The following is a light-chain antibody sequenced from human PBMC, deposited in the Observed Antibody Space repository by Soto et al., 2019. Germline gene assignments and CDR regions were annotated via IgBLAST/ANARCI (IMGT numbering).Light chain of an antibody. CDR1: QGIRID. CDR3: QQSYSTPVT. J-gene: IGKJ4*01. Sequence: QMTQAPSSPSASIGDRVTITCRASQGIRIDLGWYQQKPGKAPKLLIYAASNLHSGVPSRFSGSGSGTDFTLTISSLQPEDFATYYCQQSYSTPVTFGEGTKVDIK. CDR2: AAS. V-gene: IGKV1-39*01.